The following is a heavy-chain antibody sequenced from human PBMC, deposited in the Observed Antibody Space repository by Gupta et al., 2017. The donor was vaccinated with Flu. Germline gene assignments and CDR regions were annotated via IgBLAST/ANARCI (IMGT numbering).Heavy chain of an antibody. D-gene: IGHD3-22*01. J-gene: IGHJ4*02. Sequence: EVHLVESGGGLVKPGGSLRLSCAASGFSFGSSNMNWVRQAPGKGLEWVSSISGSGLYIYYADSVKGRFTISRDNANNSLYLLMDSLTAEDTAVYYCSSSSSGYFDFDYWGQGTLVNVA. CDR2: ISGSGLYI. CDR1: GFSFGSSN. V-gene: IGHV3-21*06. CDR3: SSSSSGYFDFDY.